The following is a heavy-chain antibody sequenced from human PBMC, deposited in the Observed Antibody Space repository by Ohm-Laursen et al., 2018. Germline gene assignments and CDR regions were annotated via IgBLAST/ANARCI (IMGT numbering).Heavy chain of an antibody. CDR2: INSGGSSI. J-gene: IGHJ4*02. V-gene: IGHV3-48*03. CDR1: GFIFSSYE. CDR3: ATRYSGYGRD. Sequence: SLRLSCTASGFIFSSYEMNWVRQAPGKGLEWVSYINSGGSSIYYADSAKGRFTITRDNAKNSLYLQMNSLRAEDAAVYYCATRYSGYGRDWGQGTLVTVSS. D-gene: IGHD5-12*01.